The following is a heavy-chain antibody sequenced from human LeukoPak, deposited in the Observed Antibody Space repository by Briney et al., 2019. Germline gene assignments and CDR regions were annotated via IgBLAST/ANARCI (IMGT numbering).Heavy chain of an antibody. D-gene: IGHD6-19*01. J-gene: IGHJ4*02. CDR3: ARLPDVSGWPFDY. CDR1: DDSISRDF. Sequence: SETLSLTCTASDDSISRDFWTWIRQPPGKRLEWIGYIRYSGRTEYNPSLKSRVTISIQTSKNQFSLKLTSVTAADTAIYYCARLPDVSGWPFDYWGQGILVTASS. CDR2: IRYSGRT. V-gene: IGHV4-59*01.